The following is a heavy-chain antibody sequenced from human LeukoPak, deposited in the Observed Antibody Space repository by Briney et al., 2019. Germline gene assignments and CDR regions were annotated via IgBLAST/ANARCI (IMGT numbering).Heavy chain of an antibody. CDR3: ARRQIDCSTIXCYVDY. D-gene: IGHD2-2*01. Sequence: GASVKVSCRASGYTFTGYYISWVRQAPGQGLEWMGWMSPNSGGTSLAQNFQGRVTMTRDTSISTAYMELSSLRSDDTAVYYCARRQIDCSTIXCYVDYWGQGTLVTVSS. V-gene: IGHV1-2*02. CDR1: GYTFTGYY. J-gene: IGHJ4*02. CDR2: MSPNSGGT.